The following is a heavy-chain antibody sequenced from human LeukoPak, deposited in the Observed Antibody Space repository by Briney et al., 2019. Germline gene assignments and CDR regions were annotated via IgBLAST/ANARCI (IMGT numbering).Heavy chain of an antibody. CDR1: GYSFPNYW. D-gene: IGHD4/OR15-4a*01. V-gene: IGHV5-51*01. Sequence: GESLKISCKGSGYSFPNYWIAWVRQMPGKGLEWMGIIYPGDSKTRYSPSFQGQVTISADKSVTTAYLQWSSLKASDTAMYFCARLNGGANLLGDALDVWGQGTMVTVSS. CDR3: ARLNGGANLLGDALDV. CDR2: IYPGDSKT. J-gene: IGHJ3*01.